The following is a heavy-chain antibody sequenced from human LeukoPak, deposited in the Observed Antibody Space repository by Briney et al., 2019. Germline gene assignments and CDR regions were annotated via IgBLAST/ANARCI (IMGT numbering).Heavy chain of an antibody. Sequence: GRSLRLSCAASGFTFDDYAMHWVRQAPGKGLEWVSGISWNSGSIGYADSVKGRFTISRDNAKNSLYLQMNSLRAEETALYSCAKDGIAAATGSPSFDYWGQGTLVTVSS. CDR1: GFTFDDYA. D-gene: IGHD6-13*01. CDR3: AKDGIAAATGSPSFDY. J-gene: IGHJ4*02. V-gene: IGHV3-9*01. CDR2: ISWNSGSI.